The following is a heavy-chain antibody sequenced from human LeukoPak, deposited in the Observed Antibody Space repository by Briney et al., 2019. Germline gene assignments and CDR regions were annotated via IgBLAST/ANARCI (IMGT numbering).Heavy chain of an antibody. CDR3: ARDREYSSSGANWFGP. D-gene: IGHD6-13*01. CDR1: GYTFTSYY. J-gene: IGHJ5*02. V-gene: IGHV1-46*01. Sequence: GASVKVSCKASGYTFTSYYMHWVRQAPGQGLEWMGIINPSGGSTSYAQKFQGRVTMTRDMSTSTVYMELSSLRSEDTAVYYCARDREYSSSGANWFGPWGQGTLVTVSS. CDR2: INPSGGST.